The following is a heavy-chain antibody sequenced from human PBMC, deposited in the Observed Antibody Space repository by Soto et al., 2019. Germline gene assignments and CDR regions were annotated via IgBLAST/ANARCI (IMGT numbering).Heavy chain of an antibody. V-gene: IGHV3-23*01. CDR3: AKGLSPSYYDILTGPDF. J-gene: IGHJ4*01. CDR1: GFSFSTYA. D-gene: IGHD3-9*01. CDR2: ISGSGSNT. Sequence: PGGSLRLSCEASGFSFSTYAMNWVRQAPGKGLEWVSVISGSGSNTFYADSVRGRFTISRDNSKKTVYLQMNSLRAEDTAVYYCAKGLSPSYYDILTGPDFWGHGTLVTVSS.